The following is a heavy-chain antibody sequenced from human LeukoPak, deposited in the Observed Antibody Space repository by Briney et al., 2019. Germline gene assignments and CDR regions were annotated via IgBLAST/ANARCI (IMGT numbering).Heavy chain of an antibody. D-gene: IGHD2-15*01. V-gene: IGHV3-7*01. CDR1: GFAFSSHW. J-gene: IGHJ4*02. CDR2: VNREGSDK. Sequence: PGESLRLSCAASGFAFSSHWMNWVRQAPGKGLEWVANVNREGSDKNYVDSVKGRFTISRDNAKNSLYLQMNSLRVEDTVVYYCARDGVPGGRDVWGRGTLVTVSS. CDR3: ARDGVPGGRDV.